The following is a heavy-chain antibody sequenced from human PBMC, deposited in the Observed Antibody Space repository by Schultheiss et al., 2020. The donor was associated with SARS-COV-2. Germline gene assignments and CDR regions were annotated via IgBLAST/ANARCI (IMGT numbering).Heavy chain of an antibody. J-gene: IGHJ1*01. Sequence: SETLSLTCTVSGGSISSGGYYWSWIRQHPGKGLEWIGEINHSGSTNYNPSLKSRVTMSVDTSKNQFSLKLSSVTAADTAVYYCATVSSGLRGRGEYFQHWGQGTLVTVSS. CDR3: ATVSSGLRGRGEYFQH. CDR1: GGSISSGGYY. CDR2: INHSGST. D-gene: IGHD3-10*01. V-gene: IGHV4-31*03.